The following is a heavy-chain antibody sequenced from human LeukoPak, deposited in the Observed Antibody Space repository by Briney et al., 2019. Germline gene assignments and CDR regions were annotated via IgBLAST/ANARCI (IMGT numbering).Heavy chain of an antibody. D-gene: IGHD2-15*01. CDR3: AKDLCSGGSCDLDY. CDR2: ISGSGGST. V-gene: IGHV3-23*01. CDR1: GFTFSSYA. Sequence: PGGSLRLSCAASGFTFSSYAMSWVRQAPGKGLEWVSAISGSGGSTYYADSVKGRFTISRDNSKNTLYLQMNSLRAEDTAVYYCAKDLCSGGSCDLDYWGQGTLVTVSS. J-gene: IGHJ4*02.